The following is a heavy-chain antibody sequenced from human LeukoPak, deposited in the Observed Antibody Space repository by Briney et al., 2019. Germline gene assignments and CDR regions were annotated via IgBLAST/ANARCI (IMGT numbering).Heavy chain of an antibody. CDR1: GYTFTSYG. V-gene: IGHV1-18*01. Sequence: ASVKVSCKASGYTFTSYGISWVRQAPGQGLEWMGWISAYNGNTNYAQKLQGRVTMTTDTSTSTAYMELRSLRSDDTAVYYCARGSGIVVVPAATHYYYYMDVWGKGTTVTVSS. D-gene: IGHD2-2*01. CDR3: ARGSGIVVVPAATHYYYYMDV. CDR2: ISAYNGNT. J-gene: IGHJ6*03.